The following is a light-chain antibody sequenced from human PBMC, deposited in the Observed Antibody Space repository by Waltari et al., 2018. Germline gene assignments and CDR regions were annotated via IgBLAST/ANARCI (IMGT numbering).Light chain of an antibody. V-gene: IGKV1-39*01. CDR1: QNIKNF. CDR3: QQTYTALWT. CDR2: VAS. Sequence: QMTQSPSSLSASVGARVTITCRASQNIKNFLNWYQQKPGKAPKLLIYVASTLQSGVSSRFSGSGFGTDFTLTISSLQPEDFATYFCQQTYTALWTFGQGTKVDI. J-gene: IGKJ1*01.